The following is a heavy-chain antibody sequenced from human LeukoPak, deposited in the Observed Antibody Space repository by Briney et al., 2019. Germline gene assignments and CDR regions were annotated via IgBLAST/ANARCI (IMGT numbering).Heavy chain of an antibody. CDR3: ARVADSGYDFGVDY. CDR2: IIPIFGTA. CDR1: GGTFSSYA. V-gene: IGHV1-69*01. D-gene: IGHD5-12*01. Sequence: SVKVSCKASGGTFSSYAISWVRRAPGQGPEWMGGIIPIFGTANYAQKFQGRVTITADESTSTAYMELSSLRSEDTAVYYCARVADSGYDFGVDYWGQGTLVTVSS. J-gene: IGHJ4*02.